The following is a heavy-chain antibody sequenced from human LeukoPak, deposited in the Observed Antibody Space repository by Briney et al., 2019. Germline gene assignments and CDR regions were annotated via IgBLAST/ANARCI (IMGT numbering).Heavy chain of an antibody. CDR3: ARAPTYSPSRIDY. J-gene: IGHJ4*02. V-gene: IGHV3-74*01. CDR1: GFTFSSYW. Sequence: QPVGSLRLSCAASGFTFSSYWMHWVRHAPGKGLVWVSRINSDGSSTSYADSVKGRFTISRDNAKNTLYLQMNSLRAEDTAVYYCARAPTYSPSRIDYWGQGTLVTVSS. D-gene: IGHD1-26*01. CDR2: INSDGSST.